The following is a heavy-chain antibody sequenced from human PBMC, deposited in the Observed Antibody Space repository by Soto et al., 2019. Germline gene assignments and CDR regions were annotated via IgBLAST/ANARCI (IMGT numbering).Heavy chain of an antibody. CDR2: INPSGGST. V-gene: IGHV1-46*01. D-gene: IGHD6-13*01. J-gene: IGHJ6*02. CDR3: ARDGAWKQLDPGNYYYYYGMDV. CDR1: GYTFTSYY. Sequence: ASVKVSCKASGYTFTSYYMHWVRQAPGQGLEWMGIINPSGGSTSYAQKFQGRVTMTRDTSTSTVYMELSSLRSEDTAVYYCARDGAWKQLDPGNYYYYYGMDVWGQATTVTVS.